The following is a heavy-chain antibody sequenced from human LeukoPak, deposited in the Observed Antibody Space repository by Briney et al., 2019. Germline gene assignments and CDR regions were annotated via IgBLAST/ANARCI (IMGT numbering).Heavy chain of an antibody. Sequence: GASVRVSCTPSGDTITNHGISWVRQGPGQGGKRMGWISGYRGITKYGQKFQGRVILTIDTSTNVANMELRNLRPDDTAVYYCVRDGEMPYDAYDIWGQGTMVTVSS. V-gene: IGHV1-18*01. J-gene: IGHJ3*02. D-gene: IGHD3-10*01. CDR2: ISGYRGIT. CDR1: GDTITNHG. CDR3: VRDGEMPYDAYDI.